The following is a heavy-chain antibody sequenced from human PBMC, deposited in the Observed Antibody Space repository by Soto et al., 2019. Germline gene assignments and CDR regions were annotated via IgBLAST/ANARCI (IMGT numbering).Heavy chain of an antibody. J-gene: IGHJ3*02. Sequence: ASVKVSCKASGGTFSSYAISWVRQAPGQGLEWMGGIIPIFGTANYAQKFQGRVTIPADESTSTAYMELSSLRSDDTAVYYCATDRHGHYPDDAFDIWGQRTTVTVSS. D-gene: IGHD4-17*01. V-gene: IGHV1-69*01. CDR2: IIPIFGTA. CDR3: ATDRHGHYPDDAFDI. CDR1: GGTFSSYA.